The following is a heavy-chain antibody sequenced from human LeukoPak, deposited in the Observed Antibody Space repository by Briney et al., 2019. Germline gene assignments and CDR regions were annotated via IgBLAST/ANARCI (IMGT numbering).Heavy chain of an antibody. Sequence: ASVTVSCPASGYTLIDYDINWVRQAPGQGPEWMGWMNPSSGNTGYAQKFQGRVSMTRDTSINIAYMELTSLGSDDTAVYYCARGISGYSYGYGDNWGRGTLVTVPS. J-gene: IGHJ4*02. CDR3: ARGISGYSYGYGDN. D-gene: IGHD5-18*01. CDR1: GYTLIDYD. V-gene: IGHV1-8*01. CDR2: MNPSSGNT.